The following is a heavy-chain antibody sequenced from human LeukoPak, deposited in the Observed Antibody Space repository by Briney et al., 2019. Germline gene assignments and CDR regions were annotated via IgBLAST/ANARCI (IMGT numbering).Heavy chain of an antibody. D-gene: IGHD3-10*01. J-gene: IGHJ4*02. Sequence: GGSLRLSCAASGFTFSIYSMNWVRQAPGKGLEWVSYISSSSSTIYYADSVKGRFTISRDNAKNSLYLQTNSLRDEDTAVYYCARDRELLWFGELSRYFDYWGQGTLVTVSS. V-gene: IGHV3-48*02. CDR1: GFTFSIYS. CDR3: ARDRELLWFGELSRYFDY. CDR2: ISSSSSTI.